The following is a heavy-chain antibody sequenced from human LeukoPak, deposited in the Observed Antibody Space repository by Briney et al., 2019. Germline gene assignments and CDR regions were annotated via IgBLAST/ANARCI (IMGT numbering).Heavy chain of an antibody. Sequence: PGGSLRLSCAASGFTFSSYGMHWVRHAPGKGLELVAFIRYDGSNKYYADSMKGRFTISRDNSKNTLYLQIGSLRADDTAVYYCTRMSREAPGLPDLWGQGTLVTVSS. CDR3: TRMSREAPGLPDL. CDR1: GFTFSSYG. V-gene: IGHV3-30*02. J-gene: IGHJ5*02. CDR2: IRYDGSNK. D-gene: IGHD5-24*01.